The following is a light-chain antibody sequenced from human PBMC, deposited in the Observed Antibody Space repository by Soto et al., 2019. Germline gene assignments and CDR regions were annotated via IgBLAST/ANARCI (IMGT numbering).Light chain of an antibody. J-gene: IGKJ3*01. V-gene: IGKV1-33*01. CDR2: DAS. CDR3: QQSHILPRT. Sequence: DIQMTQSPSSLSASVGERVTITCQASQDISNHLIWYQQKPGKAPKFLIYDASNLETGVPSKFSGSGSGTDFTFSISSLQPEDVATYFCQQSHILPRTFGPGTKVGIK. CDR1: QDISNH.